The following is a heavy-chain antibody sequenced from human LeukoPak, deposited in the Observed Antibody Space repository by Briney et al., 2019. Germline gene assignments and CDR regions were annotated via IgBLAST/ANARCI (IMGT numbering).Heavy chain of an antibody. CDR1: GYTFTSYY. J-gene: IGHJ5*02. D-gene: IGHD5-12*01. V-gene: IGHV1-46*01. Sequence: ASVKVSCKASGYTFTSYYMHWVRQAPGQGLEWMGIINPSGSSTSYAQKFQGRVTMTRDMSTNKVYMELSSLRSEDRPVYYCARDLTRPSRVYSGYGPPAATGWFDPWGQGTLVTVSS. CDR2: INPSGSST. CDR3: ARDLTRPSRVYSGYGPPAATGWFDP.